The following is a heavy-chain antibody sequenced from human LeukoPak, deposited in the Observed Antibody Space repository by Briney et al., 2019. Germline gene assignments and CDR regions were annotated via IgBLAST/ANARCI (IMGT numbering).Heavy chain of an antibody. CDR2: ISGSAGST. CDR3: ARHSSGWYGDGFDI. V-gene: IGHV3-23*01. D-gene: IGHD6-19*01. Sequence: GGSLRLSCAASGFTFSSYAMSWVRQAPGKGLKWVSAISGSAGSTNYADSVKGRFTISRDNSKNTMYLQMNSLRAEDTAVYYCARHSSGWYGDGFDIWGQGSMVTVSS. J-gene: IGHJ3*02. CDR1: GFTFSSYA.